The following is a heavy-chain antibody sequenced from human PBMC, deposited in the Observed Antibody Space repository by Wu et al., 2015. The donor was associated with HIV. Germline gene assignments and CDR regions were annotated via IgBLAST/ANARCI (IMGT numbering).Heavy chain of an antibody. Sequence: QVQLVQSGAEVKKPGSSVKVSCKASGGSFSNYAISWVRRAPGQGLEWMGRIITVFGTTNYAQMFQGRATITADESMTLVYVEVSSLRVEDTAVYYCARSSTIAPAAQIDYWGQGTLVSVSS. CDR3: ARSSTIAPAAQIDY. CDR2: IITVFGTT. J-gene: IGHJ4*02. D-gene: IGHD6-25*01. V-gene: IGHV1-69*13. CDR1: GGSFSNYA.